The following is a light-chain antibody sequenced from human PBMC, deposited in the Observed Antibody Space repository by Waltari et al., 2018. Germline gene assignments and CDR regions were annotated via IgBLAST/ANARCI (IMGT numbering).Light chain of an antibody. CDR2: GKN. CDR3: SSRDSSGDVV. CDR1: ILRVYY. V-gene: IGLV3-19*01. J-gene: IGLJ2*01. Sequence: SSELTQDPAVSVALGQTVRITCQGDILRVYYPNWCQQKPGQAPLLVIYGKNNRPSGIPDRFSASTSRNTASLTITGAQAEDEAYYYCSSRDSSGDVVFGGGTKLTVL.